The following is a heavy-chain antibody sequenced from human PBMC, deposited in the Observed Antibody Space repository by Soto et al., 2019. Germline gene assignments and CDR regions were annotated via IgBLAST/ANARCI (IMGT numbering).Heavy chain of an antibody. J-gene: IGHJ3*02. CDR1: GFTFSSYW. Sequence: HPGGSLRLSCAASGFTFSSYWMHWVRQAPGKGLVWVSRINSDGSSTSYADSVKGRFTISRDNAKNTLYLQMNSLRAEDTAVYYCARARSGRDAFDIWGQGTMVTVSS. CDR3: ARARSGRDAFDI. CDR2: INSDGSST. V-gene: IGHV3-74*01. D-gene: IGHD1-26*01.